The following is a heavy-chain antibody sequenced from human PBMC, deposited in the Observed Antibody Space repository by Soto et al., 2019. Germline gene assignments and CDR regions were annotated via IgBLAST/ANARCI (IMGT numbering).Heavy chain of an antibody. D-gene: IGHD6-19*01. CDR1: GFTFINAW. CDR2: IRSETDGETT. Sequence: GGSLRLSCAASGFTFINAWMTWVRQAPGKGLEWVGRIRSETDGETTDYAAPVKGRFTISRDDSKKTLYLQMTSLQTENTAVKFFPTEWGSGGPVPVFDFWVKGTLVTV. V-gene: IGHV3-15*07. CDR3: PTEWGSGGPVPVFDF. J-gene: IGHJ4*02.